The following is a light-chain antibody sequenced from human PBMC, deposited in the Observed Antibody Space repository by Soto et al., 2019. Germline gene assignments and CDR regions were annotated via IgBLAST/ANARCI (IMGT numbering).Light chain of an antibody. V-gene: IGKV3-20*01. CDR2: DAS. Sequence: EIVLTQSPGTLSLSPGERATLSCRASQSVSSSYLAWYQQKPGQAPSLLIYDASRATGIPDRFSGSGSGTDFPLTITRLEPEVFAVYYWQHYGTSALFGPGTKVDI. CDR1: QSVSSSY. CDR3: QHYGTSAL. J-gene: IGKJ3*01.